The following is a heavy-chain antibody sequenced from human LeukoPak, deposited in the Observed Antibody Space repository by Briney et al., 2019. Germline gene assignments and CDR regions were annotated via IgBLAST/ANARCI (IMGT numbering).Heavy chain of an antibody. J-gene: IGHJ4*02. CDR1: GYTFTSYG. CDR2: ISTYNGHT. D-gene: IGHD2-15*01. Sequence: ASVKVSCKASGYTFTSYGISWVRQAPGQGLEWMGWISTYNGHTNYARKVQGRVTMTTDTSTSTAYMELRSLRSDDTAVYYCAREGGRYCSGGSCYSSNGWYGGLNYWGQGTRSPSPQ. V-gene: IGHV1-18*01. CDR3: AREGGRYCSGGSCYSSNGWYGGLNY.